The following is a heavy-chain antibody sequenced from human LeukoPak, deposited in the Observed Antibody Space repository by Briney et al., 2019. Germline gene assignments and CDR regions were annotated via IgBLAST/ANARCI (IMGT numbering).Heavy chain of an antibody. CDR1: GVAFSSYG. Sequence: PGRSLRLSCVASGVAFSSYGMHWVRQAPGQGLEWVAVIWYDGSNKYYADSVKGRFTISRDNSKNTLYLQMNSLRAEDTAVYYCARDRPESIVGATFTFDYWGQGTLVTVSS. CDR2: IWYDGSNK. D-gene: IGHD1-26*01. CDR3: ARDRPESIVGATFTFDY. J-gene: IGHJ4*02. V-gene: IGHV3-33*01.